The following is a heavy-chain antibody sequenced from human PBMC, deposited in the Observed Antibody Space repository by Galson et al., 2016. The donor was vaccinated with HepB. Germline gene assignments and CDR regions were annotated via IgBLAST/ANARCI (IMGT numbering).Heavy chain of an antibody. CDR1: GDSITTRIYF. V-gene: IGHV4-39*01. D-gene: IGHD4-17*01. J-gene: IGHJ6*02. CDR3: DLGKYGDGNGMDI. CDR2: IYPDGRN. Sequence: SETLSLTCSVSGDSITTRIYFWAWMRQPPGKGLEWIGSIYPDGRNYYKPSLKSRATISVDRSKDQFSLNLRSVTTTDTVVYYCDLGKYGDGNGMDIWGQGTTITVSS.